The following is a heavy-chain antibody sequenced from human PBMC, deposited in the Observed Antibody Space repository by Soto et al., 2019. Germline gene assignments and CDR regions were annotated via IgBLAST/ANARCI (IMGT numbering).Heavy chain of an antibody. V-gene: IGHV4-39*01. CDR3: ARRWGGYSGYDNRNDY. CDR1: GFPIRIRSY. D-gene: IGHD5-12*01. CDR2: IYSTGNT. J-gene: IGHJ4*02. Sequence: SESLSQTFNHSGFPIRIRSYRGWIRQPPGKGLEWIGSIYSTGNTYYNPSLNSQVTISVDTSKNQFSLNVIFVTAADTAVYYCARRWGGYSGYDNRNDYWGQG.